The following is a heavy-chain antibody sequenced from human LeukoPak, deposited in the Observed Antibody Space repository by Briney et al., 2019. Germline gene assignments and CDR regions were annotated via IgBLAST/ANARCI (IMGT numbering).Heavy chain of an antibody. CDR3: ARLWGSGYYFDS. J-gene: IGHJ4*02. Sequence: PSETLSLTCAVSGYSISSGYYWGWIRQPPGKGLEWIGSIWHSGTTYYNPSLKSRVTISVDTSNNQFSLKLSSVTAADTAVFYCARLWGSGYYFDSWGQGTLVTVSS. CDR2: IWHSGTT. V-gene: IGHV4-38-2*01. CDR1: GYSISSGYY. D-gene: IGHD7-27*01.